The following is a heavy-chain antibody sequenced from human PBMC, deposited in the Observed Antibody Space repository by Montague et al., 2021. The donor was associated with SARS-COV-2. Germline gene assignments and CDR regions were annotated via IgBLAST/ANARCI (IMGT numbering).Heavy chain of an antibody. V-gene: IGHV4-39*01. J-gene: IGHJ3*02. D-gene: IGHD3-22*01. Sequence: SETLSLTCTVPGGSISSSSYYWGWIRQPPGKGLEWIGNIFYSGSTYYNTSLKSRVTISVGTSKNQFSLRLSSVTAADTAVYYCARLPYFYDSTHAFDIWGQGTMVTVSS. CDR3: ARLPYFYDSTHAFDI. CDR1: GGSISSSSYY. CDR2: IFYSGST.